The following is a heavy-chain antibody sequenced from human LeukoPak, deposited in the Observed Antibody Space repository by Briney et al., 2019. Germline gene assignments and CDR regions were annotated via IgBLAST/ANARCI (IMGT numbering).Heavy chain of an antibody. CDR1: GFTFSSYT. Sequence: GGSLRLSCSPPGFTFSSYTMHWVPQGPGRGLEYVSPINCNGSITYYAGAVKGRFTITRDNSKNTLYLQMSSLRAEDTAVYYCVKDLLPGYSSGWSMNYWGQGTLVTVSS. CDR3: VKDLLPGYSSGWSMNY. J-gene: IGHJ4*02. CDR2: INCNGSIT. D-gene: IGHD6-19*01. V-gene: IGHV3-64D*06.